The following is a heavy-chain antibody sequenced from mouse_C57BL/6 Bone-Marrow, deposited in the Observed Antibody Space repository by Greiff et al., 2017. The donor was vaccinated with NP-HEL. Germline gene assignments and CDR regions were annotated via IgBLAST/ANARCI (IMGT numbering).Heavy chain of an antibody. CDR2: INPGSGGT. CDR3: ARFSDYYYGSSYYFDY. D-gene: IGHD1-1*01. CDR1: GYAFTNYL. J-gene: IGHJ2*01. Sequence: QVQLQQSGAELVRPGTSVKVSCKASGYAFTNYLIEWVKQRPGQGLEWIGVINPGSGGTNYNEKFKGKATLTADKSSSTAYMQLISLTSDDSAVYFCARFSDYYYGSSYYFDYWGQGTTLTVSS. V-gene: IGHV1-54*01.